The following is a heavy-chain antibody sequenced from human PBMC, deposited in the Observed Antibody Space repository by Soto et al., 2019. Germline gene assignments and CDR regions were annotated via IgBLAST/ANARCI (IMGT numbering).Heavy chain of an antibody. D-gene: IGHD3-3*01. CDR2: ISYDGSNK. CDR3: ARDLNPQYYDFWSGLDY. V-gene: IGHV3-30-3*01. CDR1: GFTFSSYA. Sequence: GGSLRLSCAASGFTFSSYAMHWVRQAPGKGLEWVAVISYDGSNKYYADSVKGRFTISRDNSKNTLCLQMNSLRAEDTAVYYCARDLNPQYYDFWSGLDYWGQGTLVTVSS. J-gene: IGHJ4*02.